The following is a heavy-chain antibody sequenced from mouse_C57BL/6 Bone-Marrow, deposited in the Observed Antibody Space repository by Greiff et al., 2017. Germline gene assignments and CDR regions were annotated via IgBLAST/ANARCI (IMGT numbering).Heavy chain of an antibody. CDR3: ARGYYYGSSLAMDY. J-gene: IGHJ4*01. V-gene: IGHV1-81*01. Sequence: QVQLQLSGAELARPGASVKLSCTASGYTFTSYGISWVQQRTGQGLEWIGEIYPRSGNTYYNEKFKGKATLTADKSSSTAYMELRSLTSEGSAVYFCARGYYYGSSLAMDYWGQGTSVTVSS. CDR1: GYTFTSYG. CDR2: IYPRSGNT. D-gene: IGHD1-1*01.